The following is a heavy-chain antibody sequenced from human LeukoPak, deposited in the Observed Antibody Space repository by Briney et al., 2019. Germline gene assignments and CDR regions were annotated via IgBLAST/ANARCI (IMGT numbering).Heavy chain of an antibody. CDR3: AKGGMVVAANLHDAFDI. Sequence: AGGSLRLSCAASGFTFSSYWMSWVRQAPGKGLEWVSAISGSGGSTYYADSVKGRFTISRDNSKNTLYLQMNSLRAEDTAVYYYAKGGMVVAANLHDAFDIWGQGTMVTVSS. CDR1: GFTFSSYW. D-gene: IGHD2-15*01. J-gene: IGHJ3*02. CDR2: ISGSGGST. V-gene: IGHV3-23*01.